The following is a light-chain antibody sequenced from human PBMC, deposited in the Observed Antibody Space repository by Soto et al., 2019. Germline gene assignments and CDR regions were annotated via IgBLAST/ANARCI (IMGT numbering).Light chain of an antibody. CDR3: QQYNSYPVG. V-gene: IGKV1-5*03. CDR2: KAS. CDR1: QSISSG. Sequence: DIQMTQSPSTLSASVGDRVTITCRASQSISSGLAWYQQKPWKAPKLLIYKASSLETGVPSRFSGSGSGTEFTLTISSLQPDDFATYYCQQYNSYPVGFGQGTKVEIK. J-gene: IGKJ1*01.